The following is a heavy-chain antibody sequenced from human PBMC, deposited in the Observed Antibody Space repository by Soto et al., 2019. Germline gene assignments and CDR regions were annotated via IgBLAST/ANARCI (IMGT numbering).Heavy chain of an antibody. V-gene: IGHV3-23*01. CDR3: ATGGCSSTSCHPAPYYYYYYGMDV. Sequence: EVQLLESGGGLVQPGGSLRLSCAASGFTFSSYAMSWVRQAPGKGLEWVSAISGSGGSTYYADSVKGRFTISRDNSKNTLYLQMNSRRAEDTAVYYCATGGCSSTSCHPAPYYYYYYGMDVWGQGTTVTVSS. CDR1: GFTFSSYA. J-gene: IGHJ6*02. D-gene: IGHD2-2*01. CDR2: ISGSGGST.